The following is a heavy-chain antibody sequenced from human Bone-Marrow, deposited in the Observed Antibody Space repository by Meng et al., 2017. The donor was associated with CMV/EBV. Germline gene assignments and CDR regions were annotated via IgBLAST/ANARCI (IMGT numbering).Heavy chain of an antibody. V-gene: IGHV3-21*01. J-gene: IGHJ4*02. CDR1: GFTFSSYS. D-gene: IGHD3-3*01. Sequence: GESLKISCAASGFTFSSYSMNWVRQAPGKGLEWVSSISSSSSYIYYADSVKGRFTISRDNAKNSLYLQMNSLRAEDTAVYYCAIDKVMDFWSGYYPNDYWGQGTLVTVSS. CDR2: ISSSSSYI. CDR3: AIDKVMDFWSGYYPNDY.